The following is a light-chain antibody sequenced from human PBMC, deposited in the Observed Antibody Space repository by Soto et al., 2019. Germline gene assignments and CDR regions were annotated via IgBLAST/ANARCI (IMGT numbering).Light chain of an antibody. CDR3: AAWDDSLNGLV. J-gene: IGLJ2*01. CDR1: SSNIGSNT. V-gene: IGLV1-44*01. Sequence: QAVLTQPPSASGTPVQRVTISCSGSSSNIGSNTVNWYQQLPGTAPKLLIYNNDQRPSGVPDRFSGSKSGTSASLAISGLQSEDEAEYYCAAWDDSLNGLVFGGGTKLTVL. CDR2: NND.